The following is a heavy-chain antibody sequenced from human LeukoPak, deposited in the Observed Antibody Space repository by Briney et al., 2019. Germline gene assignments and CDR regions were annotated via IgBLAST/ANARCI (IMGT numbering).Heavy chain of an antibody. V-gene: IGHV3-15*01. CDR2: IQHGGTT. Sequence: GGSLRLSCATSGFSFSGAWLSWVRQAPGKGLEWIGRIQHGGTTDYAAPAKGRFTISRDDSKATLYLQMNSLKTEDTAIYYCTTVTHFYLGGQGTLVTVSS. CDR3: TTVTHFYL. CDR1: GFSFSGAW. D-gene: IGHD2-15*01. J-gene: IGHJ4*02.